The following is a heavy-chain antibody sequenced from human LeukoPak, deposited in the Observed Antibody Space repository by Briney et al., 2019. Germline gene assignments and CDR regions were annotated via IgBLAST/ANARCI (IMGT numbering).Heavy chain of an antibody. J-gene: IGHJ6*03. CDR1: GFTFSSRDW. D-gene: IGHD3-10*01. V-gene: IGHV3-7*04. Sequence: GGSLRLSCVASGFTFSSRDWMTWVRQAPGKGLEWVANIKQDGSEKNYVDSVKGRFTISRDNAKNTLYLQMNSLRAEDTAVYYCARVGSGSTYYYYYMDVWGKGTTVTVSS. CDR2: IKQDGSEK. CDR3: ARVGSGSTYYYYYMDV.